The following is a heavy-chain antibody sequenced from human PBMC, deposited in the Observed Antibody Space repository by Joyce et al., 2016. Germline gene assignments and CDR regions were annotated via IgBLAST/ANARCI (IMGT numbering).Heavy chain of an antibody. V-gene: IGHV3-30*03. Sequence: QVQLVESGGGVVQPGMSLRLSCVSSGFSFSASGMHWVRQAPGKGLEDMSGRSHDGGSHHYIDSVKGRFTMSRGNAKNTLYIQMNRLTSEDTAMYYCVSSTGSHDAFDLWGQRTMVIVSS. CDR3: VSSTGSHDAFDL. J-gene: IGHJ3*01. CDR2: RSHDGGSH. D-gene: IGHD1-26*01. CDR1: GFSFSASG.